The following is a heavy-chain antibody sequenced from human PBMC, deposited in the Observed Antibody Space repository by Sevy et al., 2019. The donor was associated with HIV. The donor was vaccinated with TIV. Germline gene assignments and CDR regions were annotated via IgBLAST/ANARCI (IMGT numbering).Heavy chain of an antibody. Sequence: ASVKVSCKASGGTFSSYAISWVRQAPGQGLEWMGGIIPIFGTANYAQRFQGRVTITADESMSTAYMELSSLRSEDTAVYYCARYLVRDYDFWSGYPHHNWFDPWGQGTLVTVSS. CDR2: IIPIFGTA. V-gene: IGHV1-69*13. D-gene: IGHD3-3*01. CDR3: ARYLVRDYDFWSGYPHHNWFDP. J-gene: IGHJ5*02. CDR1: GGTFSSYA.